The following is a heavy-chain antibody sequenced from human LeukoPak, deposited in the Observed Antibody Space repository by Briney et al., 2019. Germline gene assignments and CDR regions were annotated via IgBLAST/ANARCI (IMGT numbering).Heavy chain of an antibody. CDR1: GGSISGFY. Sequence: SETLTLTCTVSGGSISGFYWTWIRQLPGKGLEWIGYICYSGSTNYNPSLKSRVTISVDTSNNLFSLKLSSLTDADTAVYYCARGVVIGPQSFDYWGQGTLVTVSS. CDR2: ICYSGST. V-gene: IGHV4-59*01. CDR3: ARGVVIGPQSFDY. J-gene: IGHJ4*02. D-gene: IGHD2-21*01.